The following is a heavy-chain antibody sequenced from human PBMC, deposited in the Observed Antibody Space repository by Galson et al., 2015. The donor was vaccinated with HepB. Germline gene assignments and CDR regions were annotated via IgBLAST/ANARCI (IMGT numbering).Heavy chain of an antibody. J-gene: IGHJ6*03. CDR1: GGAFSSYA. V-gene: IGHV1-69*13. CDR2: IIPIFGTA. D-gene: IGHD4-17*01. Sequence: SVKVSCKASGGAFSSYAISWVRQAPGQGLEWMGGIIPIFGTANYAQKFQGRVTITADESTSTAYMELSSLRSEDTAVYYCARATVTTGYYYYYMDVWGKGTTVTVSS. CDR3: ARATVTTGYYYYYMDV.